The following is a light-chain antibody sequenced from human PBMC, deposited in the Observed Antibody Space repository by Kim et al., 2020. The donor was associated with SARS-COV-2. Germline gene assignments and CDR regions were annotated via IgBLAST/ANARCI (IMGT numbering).Light chain of an antibody. V-gene: IGKV3-11*01. J-gene: IGKJ5*01. CDR3: RQHSSWPPIT. Sequence: FPGGGTVLTSRPRHSVGTSLGWYQQKTGPAPRLIIYDASNRATGIPGRCSGSGSGTDFTLRISNRESEDFAVYYCRQHSSWPPITFGQGTRLEIK. CDR1: HSVGTS. CDR2: DAS.